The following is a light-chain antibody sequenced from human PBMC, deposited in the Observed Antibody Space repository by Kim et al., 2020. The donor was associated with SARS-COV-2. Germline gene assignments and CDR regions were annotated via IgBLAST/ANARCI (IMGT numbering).Light chain of an antibody. CDR3: QQYNTYPLT. CDR1: QSIDNW. J-gene: IGKJ4*01. V-gene: IGKV1-5*03. Sequence: DIQMTRSPSTLSASVGDRVTITCRASQSIDNWLAWYQQKPGKAPKLLIYKSSNLQSGVPSRFSGSGSGTEFSLTISSLQPDDFATYYCQQYNTYPLTFGGGTKVDIK. CDR2: KSS.